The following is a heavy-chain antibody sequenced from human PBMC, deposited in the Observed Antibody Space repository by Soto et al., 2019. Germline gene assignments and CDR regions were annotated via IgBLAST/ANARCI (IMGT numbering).Heavy chain of an antibody. CDR2: FDPEDGET. J-gene: IGHJ4*02. CDR3: ATDLLELRPLTY. V-gene: IGHV1-24*01. CDR1: GYTLTELS. D-gene: IGHD1-7*01. Sequence: ASVKVSCKVSGYTLTELSMHWVRQAPGKGLEWMGGFDPEDGETIYAQKFQGRVTMTEDTSTDTAYMELSSLRSEDTAVYYCATDLLELRPLTYWGQGTLVTVSS.